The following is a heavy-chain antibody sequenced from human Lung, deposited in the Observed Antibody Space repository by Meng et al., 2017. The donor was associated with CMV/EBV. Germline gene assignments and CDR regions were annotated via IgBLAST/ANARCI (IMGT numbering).Heavy chain of an antibody. D-gene: IGHD3-10*02. CDR2: IIPYLDES. V-gene: IGHV1-69*10. CDR1: GGTFNTYT. Sequence: SVKVSCKASGGTFNTYTFNWVRQAPGRGLEWMGGIIPYLDESNYAQTFQGRLTITSDRSTAAFMELLSLRSEDTAVYFCAGRGPYVRVLNVWGQGTLVTVSS. CDR3: AGRGPYVRVLNV. J-gene: IGHJ4*03.